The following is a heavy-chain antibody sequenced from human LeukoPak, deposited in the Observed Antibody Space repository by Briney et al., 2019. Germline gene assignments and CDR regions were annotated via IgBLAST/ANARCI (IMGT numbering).Heavy chain of an antibody. V-gene: IGHV1-69*04. CDR2: IIPILGIA. D-gene: IGHD3-10*01. CDR1: GGTFSSYA. CDR3: ARGNYYGSGSTLGMDV. Sequence: SVKVSCKASGGTFSSYAISWVRQAPGQGLEWMGRIIPILGIANYEQKFQGRVTITADKSTSTAYMELSSLRSEDTAVYYCARGNYYGSGSTLGMDVWGQGTTVTVSS. J-gene: IGHJ6*02.